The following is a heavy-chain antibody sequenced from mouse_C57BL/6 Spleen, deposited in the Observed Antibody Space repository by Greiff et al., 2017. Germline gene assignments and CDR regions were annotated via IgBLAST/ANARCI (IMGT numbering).Heavy chain of an antibody. D-gene: IGHD1-1*01. CDR1: GYTFTGYW. V-gene: IGHV1-9*01. Sequence: VKLMESGAELMKPGASVKLSCKATGYTFTGYWIEWVKQRPGHGLEWIGEILPGSGSTNYNEKFKGKATFTADTSSNTAYMQLSSLTTEDSAIYYCASVYYYGSPAYWGQGTLVTVSA. CDR2: ILPGSGST. CDR3: ASVYYYGSPAY. J-gene: IGHJ3*01.